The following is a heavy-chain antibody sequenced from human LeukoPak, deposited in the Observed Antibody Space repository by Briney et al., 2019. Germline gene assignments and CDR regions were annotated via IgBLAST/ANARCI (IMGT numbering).Heavy chain of an antibody. J-gene: IGHJ5*02. CDR2: IPYDGSNK. Sequence: GRSLRLSCAASGFTFSSYAMHWVRQAPGKGLEWVAVIPYDGSNKYYADSVKGRFTISRDNSKNTLYLQMNSLRAEDTAVYYCARGFTTPWGQGTLVTVSS. CDR1: GFTFSSYA. D-gene: IGHD1-1*01. CDR3: ARGFTTP. V-gene: IGHV3-30-3*01.